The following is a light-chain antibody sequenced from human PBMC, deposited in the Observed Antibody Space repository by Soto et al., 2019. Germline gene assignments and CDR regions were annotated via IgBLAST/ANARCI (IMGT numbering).Light chain of an antibody. V-gene: IGLV2-14*01. J-gene: IGLJ1*01. CDR2: DVS. Sequence: QSVLTQPASVSRSPGQSITISCTGTSSDVGGHNSVSWYRQDPGKAPKLMIYDVSNRPSGVSDRFSGSKSGNTASLTISGLQIEDEADYYCSSFTSSVTYVFGTGTKVTVL. CDR1: SSDVGGHNS. CDR3: SSFTSSVTYV.